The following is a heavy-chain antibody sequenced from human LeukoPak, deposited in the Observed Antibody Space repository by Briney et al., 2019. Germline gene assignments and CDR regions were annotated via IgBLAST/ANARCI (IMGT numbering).Heavy chain of an antibody. CDR3: ARDYGSGSYGDTGSPAFDI. CDR1: GYTFTSYG. Sequence: ASVKVSCKASGYTFTSYGISCVRQAPGQGLEWMGWISAYNGNTNYAQKLQGRVTMTTDTSTSTAYMELRSLRSDDTAVYYCARDYGSGSYGDTGSPAFDIWGQGTMVTVSS. D-gene: IGHD3-10*01. V-gene: IGHV1-18*01. J-gene: IGHJ3*02. CDR2: ISAYNGNT.